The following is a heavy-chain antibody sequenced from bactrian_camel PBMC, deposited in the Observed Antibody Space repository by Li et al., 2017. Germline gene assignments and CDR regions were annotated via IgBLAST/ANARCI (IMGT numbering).Heavy chain of an antibody. J-gene: IGHJ4*01. CDR3: AADWSSMTAIQALGLPSNAFRY. D-gene: IGHD3*01. V-gene: IGHV3S1*01. CDR1: GYTGSRYC. Sequence: HVQLVESGGGSVQAGGSLRLSCEASGYTGSRYCMGWFRQAPGKEREGVATVSTDGSSFYYAASVSGRFTISQDNAQNILYLQMNDLKPEDTGRYYCAADWSSMTAIQALGLPSNAFRYWGQGTQVTVS. CDR2: VSTDGSSF.